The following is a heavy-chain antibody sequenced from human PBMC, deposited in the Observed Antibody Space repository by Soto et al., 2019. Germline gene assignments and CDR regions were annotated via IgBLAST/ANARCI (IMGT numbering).Heavy chain of an antibody. CDR2: IYYSGST. J-gene: IGHJ3*02. CDR1: GGTISSGDYY. CDR3: ARVQDITMVRGVTYAFDS. D-gene: IGHD3-10*01. V-gene: IGHV4-30-4*01. Sequence: SETLSLTCTVSGGTISSGDYYWSWIRQPPGKGLEWIGYIYYSGSTYYNPSLKSRVTISVDTSKNQFSLKLSSVTAADTAVYYCARVQDITMVRGVTYAFDSWGQGTRVTVAS.